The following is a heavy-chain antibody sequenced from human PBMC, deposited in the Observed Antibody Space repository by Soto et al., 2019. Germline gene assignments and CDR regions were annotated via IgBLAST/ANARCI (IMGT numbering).Heavy chain of an antibody. CDR1: GFTFSTYY. V-gene: IGHV3-7*03. CDR2: IKNDGSEQ. Sequence: LRLSCAASGFTFSTYYMTWVRQAPGKGLEWVASIKNDGSEQYYVDSVKGRFTISRDNAKNSLYLQMNSLRAGDTALYYCSRENWFQDYWGQGTRVTVSS. CDR3: SRENWFQDY. D-gene: IGHD3-10*01. J-gene: IGHJ4*02.